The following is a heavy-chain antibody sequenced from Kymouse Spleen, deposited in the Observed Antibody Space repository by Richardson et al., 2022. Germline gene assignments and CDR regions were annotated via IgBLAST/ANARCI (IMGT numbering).Heavy chain of an antibody. Sequence: QVQLVESGGGVVQPGRSLRLSCAASGFTFSSYGMHWVRQAPGKGLEWVAVIWYDGSNKYYADSVKGRFTISRDNSKNTLYLQMNSLRAEDTAVYYCASGEFITMVRGVSFDYWGQGTLVTVSS. J-gene: IGHJ4*02. D-gene: IGHD3-10*01. CDR1: GFTFSSYG. V-gene: IGHV3-33*01. CDR2: IWYDGSNK. CDR3: ASGEFITMVRGVSFDY.